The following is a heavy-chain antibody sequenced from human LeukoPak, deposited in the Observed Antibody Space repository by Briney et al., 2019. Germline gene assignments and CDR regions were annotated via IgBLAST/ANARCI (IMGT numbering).Heavy chain of an antibody. D-gene: IGHD6-19*01. CDR2: IYHSGST. J-gene: IGHJ4*02. V-gene: IGHV4-4*02. CDR3: ASQRLGLDY. Sequence: SETLSLTCAVSGGSISTSNWWSWVRQPPGKGLEWIGEIYHSGSTNYNPSLKSRVTISVDESNNHFSLNLTSVTAADTAVYYCASQRLGLDYWGQGTLVTVSS. CDR1: GGSISTSNW.